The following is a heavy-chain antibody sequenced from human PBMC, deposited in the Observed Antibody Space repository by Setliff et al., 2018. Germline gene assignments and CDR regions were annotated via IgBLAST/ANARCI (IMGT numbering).Heavy chain of an antibody. J-gene: IGHJ3*01. V-gene: IGHV5-51*01. CDR3: TRHEDRNKCTSSSCYRENDAFDV. Sequence: GESLKISCKASGYSSPTYWVGWVRQMPGKGLEWMGIIYPSNSNIKYSPSFQGQVTISADKSINTAYLQWSSLKASDTAIYYCTRHEDRNKCTSSSCYRENDAFDVWGQGAMVTV. CDR2: IYPSNSNI. D-gene: IGHD2-2*01. CDR1: GYSSPTYW.